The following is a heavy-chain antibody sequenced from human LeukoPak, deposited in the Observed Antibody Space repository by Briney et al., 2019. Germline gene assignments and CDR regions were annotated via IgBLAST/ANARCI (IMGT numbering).Heavy chain of an antibody. V-gene: IGHV4-59*01. CDR3: ARDVRIAVAGIHYTDV. D-gene: IGHD6-19*01. J-gene: IGHJ6*03. CDR2: IYYSGST. Sequence: SETLSLTCTVSGGSISSYYWSWIRQPPGKGLEWIGYIYYSGSTNYNPSLKSRVTISVDTSKNQSSLKLSSVTAADTAVYYCARDVRIAVAGIHYTDVWGKGTTVTISS. CDR1: GGSISSYY.